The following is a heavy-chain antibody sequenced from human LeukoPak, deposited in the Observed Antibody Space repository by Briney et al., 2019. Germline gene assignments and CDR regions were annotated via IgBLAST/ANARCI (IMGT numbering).Heavy chain of an antibody. Sequence: TGGSLRLSCAASGFTFSSYAMSWVRQAPGKGLEWVSAISGSGGSTYYADSVKGRFTISRDNSKNTLYLQMNSLRAEDTAVYYCAKRPTDFWSGYSPFDYWGQGTLVTVSS. CDR2: ISGSGGST. D-gene: IGHD3-3*01. CDR3: AKRPTDFWSGYSPFDY. V-gene: IGHV3-23*01. CDR1: GFTFSSYA. J-gene: IGHJ4*02.